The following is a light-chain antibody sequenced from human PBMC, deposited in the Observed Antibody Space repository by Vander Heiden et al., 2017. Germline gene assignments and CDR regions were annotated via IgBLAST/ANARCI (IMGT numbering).Light chain of an antibody. CDR2: DAS. V-gene: IGKV3-11*01. CDR3: QQRSNWPPEVT. CDR1: QSVSNY. J-gene: IGKJ4*01. Sequence: EIVLTQSPATLSLSPRERATLSCRASQSVSNYLAWYQHKPGQAPRLLIYDASNRAAGIPARFSGSGSGTDFTLTISSLEPEDFAVYYCQQRSNWPPEVTFGGGTKVEIK.